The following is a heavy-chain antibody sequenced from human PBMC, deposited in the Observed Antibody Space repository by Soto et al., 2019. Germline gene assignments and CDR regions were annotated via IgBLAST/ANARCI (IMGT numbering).Heavy chain of an antibody. Sequence: QITLEESGPTRVKPTQSLALTCTFSGFSLSTSGVGVGWVRQPPGKALEWLALIYWDDDNRYSPYLQSRLTITKDTANNHVVRIMINMDPVNTATYEGAHSPWTGTKAYFDYWGQGTLVTVSS. J-gene: IGHJ4*02. CDR3: AHSPWTGTKAYFDY. CDR2: IYWDDDN. D-gene: IGHD1-1*01. CDR1: GFSLSTSGVG. V-gene: IGHV2-5*02.